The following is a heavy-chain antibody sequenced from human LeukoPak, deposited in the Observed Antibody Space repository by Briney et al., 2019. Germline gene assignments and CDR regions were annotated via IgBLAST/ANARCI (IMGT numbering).Heavy chain of an antibody. D-gene: IGHD6-13*01. V-gene: IGHV3-74*01. CDR3: ARVGHGSSWFDS. J-gene: IGHJ5*01. Sequence: GGSLRLSCVASRFNFCSYWMHWVRQAPGKGLVWVSRINTDGTTTTYADSVKGRFTISRDNSKNTLYLEMNSLRVEDTALYFCARVGHGSSWFDSWGQGTLITVSS. CDR2: INTDGTTT. CDR1: RFNFCSYW.